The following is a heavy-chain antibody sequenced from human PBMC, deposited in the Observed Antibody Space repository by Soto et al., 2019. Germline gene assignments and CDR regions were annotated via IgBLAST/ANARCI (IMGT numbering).Heavy chain of an antibody. CDR3: ARGYFRAFDI. J-gene: IGHJ3*02. CDR2: INPAKGDT. CDR1: GFTFINYA. Sequence: ASVKVSCKSSGFTFINYAIHWVRQAPGQSLEWMGWINPAKGDTKYSERFQGRVTITRDTSASTAYMELSSLRSEDTAIYFCARGYFRAFDIWGQGTMVTVSS. D-gene: IGHD6-13*01. V-gene: IGHV1-3*01.